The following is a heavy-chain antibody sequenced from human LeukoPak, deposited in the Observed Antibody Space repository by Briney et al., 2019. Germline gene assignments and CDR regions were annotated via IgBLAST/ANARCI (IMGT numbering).Heavy chain of an antibody. CDR1: GGSISSSSYY. Sequence: SETLSLTCTVSGGSISSSSYYWGWIRQPPGKGLEWVGSIYYSGSTYFNPSLKSRVTISVDTSKNQFSLKLSSVTAADTAVYYCARRHSGYENFDYWGQGTLVTVSS. CDR3: ARRHSGYENFDY. J-gene: IGHJ4*02. V-gene: IGHV4-39*01. CDR2: IYYSGST. D-gene: IGHD5-12*01.